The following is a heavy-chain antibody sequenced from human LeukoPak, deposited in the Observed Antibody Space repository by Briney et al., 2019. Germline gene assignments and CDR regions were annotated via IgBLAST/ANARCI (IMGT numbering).Heavy chain of an antibody. J-gene: IGHJ4*02. D-gene: IGHD6-6*01. Sequence: PSETLSLTCAVYGGSFSGYYWSWIRQPPGKGLEWIGEINHSGSTKYNPSLKSRVTISVDTSKNQFSLKLSSVTAADTAVYYCARVMYSSSSGQGGLDYWGQGTLVTVSS. V-gene: IGHV4-34*01. CDR1: GGSFSGYY. CDR2: INHSGST. CDR3: ARVMYSSSSGQGGLDY.